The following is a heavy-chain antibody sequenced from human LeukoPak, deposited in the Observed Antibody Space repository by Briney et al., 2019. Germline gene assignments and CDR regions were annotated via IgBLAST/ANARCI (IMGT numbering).Heavy chain of an antibody. Sequence: SETLSLTCTVSGGSISSSSYYWGWIRQPPGKGLEWIGSIYYSGSTYYNPSLKSRVTISVDTSKNQFSLKLSSVTAADTAVYYCARRYDFWSGYSKMDWFDPWGQGTLVTVSS. D-gene: IGHD3-3*01. J-gene: IGHJ5*02. CDR3: ARRYDFWSGYSKMDWFDP. CDR2: IYYSGST. V-gene: IGHV4-39*01. CDR1: GGSISSSSYY.